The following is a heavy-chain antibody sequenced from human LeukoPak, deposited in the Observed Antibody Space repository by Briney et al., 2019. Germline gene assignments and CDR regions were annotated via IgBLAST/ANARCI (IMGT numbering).Heavy chain of an antibody. CDR2: ISYDGSNK. J-gene: IGHJ6*02. CDR3: AREVIPIRITMVRSRYYYYGMDV. CDR1: GFTLSSYA. D-gene: IGHD3-10*01. Sequence: GRSLRLSCAASGFTLSSYAMHRVLQAPGKGLEWVAVISYDGSNKYYADSVKGRVTISRDNSKNTLYLQMNSLRAEDTAVYYCAREVIPIRITMVRSRYYYYGMDVWGQGTTVTVSS. V-gene: IGHV3-30*04.